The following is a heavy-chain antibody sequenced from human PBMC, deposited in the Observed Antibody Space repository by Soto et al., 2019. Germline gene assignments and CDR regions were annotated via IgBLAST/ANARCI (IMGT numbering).Heavy chain of an antibody. CDR1: GFTFSSYW. V-gene: IGHV3-74*01. J-gene: IGHJ4*02. CDR3: TRDSGGRDAY. D-gene: IGHD2-15*01. CDR2: INTDGSIT. Sequence: PGVSLRLSCAASGFTFSSYWMHWVRQVPGKGLVWVSRINTDGSITSHADSVKGRFTISRDNAKNTLYLQMNSLRADDTAVYYCTRDSGGRDAYWGQGALVTVSS.